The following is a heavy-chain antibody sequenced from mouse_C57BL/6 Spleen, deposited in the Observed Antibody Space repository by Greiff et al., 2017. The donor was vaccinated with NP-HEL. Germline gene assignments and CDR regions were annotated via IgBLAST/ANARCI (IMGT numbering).Heavy chain of an antibody. CDR2: INPNNGGT. J-gene: IGHJ4*01. Sequence: EVQLQQSGPELVKPGASVKISCKASGYTFTDYYMNWVKQSHGKSLEWIGDINPNNGGTSYNQKFKGKATLTVDKSSSTAYMELRSLTSEDSAVYYCAVYYYGSSPYAMDYWGQGTSVTVSS. D-gene: IGHD1-1*01. CDR1: GYTFTDYY. CDR3: AVYYYGSSPYAMDY. V-gene: IGHV1-26*01.